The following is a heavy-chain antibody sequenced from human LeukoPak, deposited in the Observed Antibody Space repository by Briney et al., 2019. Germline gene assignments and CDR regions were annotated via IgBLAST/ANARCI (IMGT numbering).Heavy chain of an antibody. CDR2: IYYSRST. CDR3: ARSEYSSSSINSWFDP. D-gene: IGHD6-6*01. J-gene: IGHJ5*02. V-gene: IGHV4-39*06. Sequence: SETLSLTCTVSGGSLSSSSYYWGWIRQPPGKGMEWLGSIYYSRSTYYNPSLKSRVTISVDTSKNKFRLKLSSVTAADPAVYYCARSEYSSSSINSWFDPGGQGTLVTVSS. CDR1: GGSLSSSSYY.